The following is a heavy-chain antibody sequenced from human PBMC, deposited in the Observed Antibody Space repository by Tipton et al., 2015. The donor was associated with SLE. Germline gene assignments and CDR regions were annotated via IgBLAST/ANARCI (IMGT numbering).Heavy chain of an antibody. CDR1: GGSISSSSYY. J-gene: IGHJ4*02. Sequence: TLSLTCTVSGGSISSSSYYWGWIRQPPGKGLERIGSIYYSGSTYYNPSLKSRVTISVDTSKNQFSLNLSSVTAADTAVYYCARVGLVAPAAISSGVDYWGQGTLVTVSS. V-gene: IGHV4-39*07. D-gene: IGHD2-2*02. CDR3: ARVGLVAPAAISSGVDY. CDR2: IYYSGST.